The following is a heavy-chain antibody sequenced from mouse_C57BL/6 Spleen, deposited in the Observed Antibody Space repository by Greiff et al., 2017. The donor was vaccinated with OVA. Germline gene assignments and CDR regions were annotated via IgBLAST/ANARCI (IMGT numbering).Heavy chain of an antibody. Sequence: EVQGVESGGGLVKPGGSLKLSCAASGFTFSSYAMSWVRQTPEKRLEWVATISDGGSYTYYPDNVKGRFTISRDNAKNNLYLQMSHLKSEDTAMYYCARVKGNYYAMDYWGQGTSVTVSS. CDR1: GFTFSSYA. J-gene: IGHJ4*01. CDR2: ISDGGSYT. D-gene: IGHD1-3*01. CDR3: ARVKGNYYAMDY. V-gene: IGHV5-4*01.